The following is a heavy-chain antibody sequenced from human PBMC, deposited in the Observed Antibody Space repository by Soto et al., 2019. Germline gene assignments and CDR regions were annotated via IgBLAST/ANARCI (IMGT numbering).Heavy chain of an antibody. CDR1: GGSISSGGYY. Sequence: SETLSLTCTVSGGSISSGGYYWSWIRQHPGKGLEWIGYIYYSGSTYYNPSLKSRVTISVDTSKNQFSLKLSSVTAADTAVYYCARVPVRGLYYSYGMDVWGQGTTVTVSS. CDR2: IYYSGST. D-gene: IGHD3-10*01. CDR3: ARVPVRGLYYSYGMDV. J-gene: IGHJ6*02. V-gene: IGHV4-31*03.